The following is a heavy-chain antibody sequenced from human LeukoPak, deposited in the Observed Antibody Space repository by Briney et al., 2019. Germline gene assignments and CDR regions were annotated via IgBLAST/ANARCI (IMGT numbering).Heavy chain of an antibody. V-gene: IGHV3-66*01. CDR3: ARAIRYLNWFDP. CDR1: GFTVSSNY. D-gene: IGHD3-9*01. Sequence: GGSLRLSCAASGFTVSSNYMSWVRQAPGKGLEWVSVIYSGGSTYYADPVKGRFTISRDNSKNTLYLQMNSLRAEDTAVYYCARAIRYLNWFDPWGQGTLVTVSS. CDR2: IYSGGST. J-gene: IGHJ5*02.